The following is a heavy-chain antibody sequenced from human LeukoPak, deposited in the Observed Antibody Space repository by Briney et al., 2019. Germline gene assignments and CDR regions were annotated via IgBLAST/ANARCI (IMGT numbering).Heavy chain of an antibody. D-gene: IGHD3-22*01. J-gene: IGHJ6*03. CDR3: ARDPPQYYYDSSGYYYYYYMDV. Sequence: ASVKVSCKASGYTFTGYYMHWVRQASGQGLEWMGWINPNSGGTNYAQKFQGRVTMTRDTSISTAYMELSRLRSDDTAVYYCARDPPQYYYDSSGYYYYYYMDVWGKGTTVTVSS. V-gene: IGHV1-2*02. CDR1: GYTFTGYY. CDR2: INPNSGGT.